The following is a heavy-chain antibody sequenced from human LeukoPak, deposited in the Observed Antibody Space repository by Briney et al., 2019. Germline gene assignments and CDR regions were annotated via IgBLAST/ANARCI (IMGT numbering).Heavy chain of an antibody. Sequence: PGGSLRLSCAASGFSINNHNMNWVRQAPGKGLEWPSYTSSSRNTIYYADSVKGRFTISRDNAKNSLYLQMNFLRAEDTAVYYCARLRQLAPFDYWGQGTLVTVSS. CDR1: GFSINNHN. CDR3: ARLRQLAPFDY. J-gene: IGHJ4*02. D-gene: IGHD6-13*01. CDR2: TSSSRNTI. V-gene: IGHV3-48*01.